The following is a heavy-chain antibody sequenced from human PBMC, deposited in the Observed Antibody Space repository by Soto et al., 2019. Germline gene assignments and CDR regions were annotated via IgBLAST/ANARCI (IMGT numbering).Heavy chain of an antibody. CDR1: GYTFRNFG. CDR2: ISAYNANA. V-gene: IGHV1-18*01. CDR3: ARENSYFDY. J-gene: IGHJ4*02. Sequence: QIQLLQSGAEVKKPGASVKVTCKASGYTFRNFGIRWVRQAPGQGLEWMGWISAYNANANYAQKFQGRLTMTADTSTSTAEMDLRSLRSDDTAVYYCARENSYFDYWGQGTLVTVSS.